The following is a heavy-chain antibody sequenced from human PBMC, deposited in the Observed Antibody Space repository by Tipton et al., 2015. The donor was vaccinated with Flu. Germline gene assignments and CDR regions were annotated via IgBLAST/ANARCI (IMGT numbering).Heavy chain of an antibody. J-gene: IGHJ6*02. V-gene: IGHV3-53*01. CDR2: FYKGGST. CDR1: GFSVSDAY. CDR3: AREIRNSDWILDYYGMDV. Sequence: SLRLSCTASGFSVSDAYMTWVRQAPGKGLQWVSTFYKGGSTYYADSVKGRFTISRDNSNNMVHLQMNSLTVDDTAVYFCAREIRNSDWILDYYGMDVWGQGTTVIVSS. D-gene: IGHD1-1*01.